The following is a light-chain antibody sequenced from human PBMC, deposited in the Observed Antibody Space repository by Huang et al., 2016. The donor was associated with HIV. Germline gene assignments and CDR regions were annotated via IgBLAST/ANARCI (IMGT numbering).Light chain of an antibody. CDR2: ASS. CDR3: QQRFSTTIT. CDR1: QNVNTY. J-gene: IGKJ5*01. V-gene: IGKV1-39*01. Sequence: DIQMTQSPPSLSASVGDSVTIACRASQNVNTYLNWSQQKPGQAPRLLIFASSRLRSGVPSRFSGSGSGTEFTLTISSLQLEDFATYYCQQRFSTTITFGQGTRLDMK.